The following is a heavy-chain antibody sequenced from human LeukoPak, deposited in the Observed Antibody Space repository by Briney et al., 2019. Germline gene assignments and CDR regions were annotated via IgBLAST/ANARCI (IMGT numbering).Heavy chain of an antibody. CDR2: IYHSGST. V-gene: IGHV4-39*07. D-gene: IGHD3-22*01. CDR1: GGSISSSSYY. J-gene: IGHJ6*03. Sequence: TPSETLSLTCTVSGGSISSSSYYWGWIRQPPGKGLEWIGSIYHSGSTYYNPSLKSRVTISVDTSKNQFSLKLSSVTAADTAVYYCARSGDYDSSGYYWENYYYYYMDVWGKGTTVTVSS. CDR3: ARSGDYDSSGYYWENYYYYYMDV.